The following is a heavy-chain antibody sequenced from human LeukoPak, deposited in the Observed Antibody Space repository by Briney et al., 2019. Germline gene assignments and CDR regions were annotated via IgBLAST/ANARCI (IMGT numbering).Heavy chain of an antibody. D-gene: IGHD2-2*01. J-gene: IGHJ4*02. CDR1: GYSISSGYY. CDR2: IYHSGST. V-gene: IGHV4-38-2*02. CDR3: ARSSTNTDPFDY. Sequence: SETLSLTCTVSGYSISSGYYWGWIRQPPGKGLEWIGSIYHSGSTYYNPSLKSRVTISVDTSKNQFSLKLSSVTAADTAVYYCARSSTNTDPFDYWGQGTLVTVSS.